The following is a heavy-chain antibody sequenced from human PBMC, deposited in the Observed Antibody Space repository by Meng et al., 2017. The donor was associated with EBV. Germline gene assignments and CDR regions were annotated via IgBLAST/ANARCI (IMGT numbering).Heavy chain of an antibody. CDR1: GFTLRSNY. J-gene: IGHJ4*02. D-gene: IGHD5-12*01. Sequence: EVELLGCGGGLFQPGGSLRLACAASGFTLRSNYMSWVRQDPGKGLEWVSVIYSGGSTYYADSVKGRFTISRDNSKNTLYLQMNSLRAEDTAVYYCAKHRLGPLDYWGQGTLVTVSS. CDR2: IYSGGST. V-gene: IGHV3-53*01. CDR3: AKHRLGPLDY.